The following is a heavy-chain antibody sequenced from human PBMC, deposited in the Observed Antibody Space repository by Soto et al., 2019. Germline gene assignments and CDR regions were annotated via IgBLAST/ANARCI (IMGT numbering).Heavy chain of an antibody. CDR3: ANYGTSGYGMDY. V-gene: IGHV4-59*01. CDR2: IYYSGST. D-gene: IGHD3-22*01. Sequence: SETLSLTCTVSGVSISTYYWNWIQQPPGKGLEWIGYIYYSGSTNYSPSLKSRVTTSLDTSNSQFSLKLRSVTAADTAVYYCANYGTSGYGMDYWGQGTLVTVSS. CDR1: GVSISTYY. J-gene: IGHJ4*02.